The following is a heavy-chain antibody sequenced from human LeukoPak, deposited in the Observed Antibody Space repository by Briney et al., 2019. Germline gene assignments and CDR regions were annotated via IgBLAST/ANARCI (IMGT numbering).Heavy chain of an antibody. D-gene: IGHD2-21*02. CDR1: GYSISSGHY. CDR2: IYNSGTT. J-gene: IGHJ5*02. CDR3: ARDPALTFNWFDP. Sequence: SETLSLTCGVSGYSISSGHYWAWIRQPPGDGLEWIASIYNSGTTYSNPSLQSRISLSVDTSKNQFSLDLTSVTAADTAVYYCARDPALTFNWFDPWGQGILVTVSS. V-gene: IGHV4-38-2*02.